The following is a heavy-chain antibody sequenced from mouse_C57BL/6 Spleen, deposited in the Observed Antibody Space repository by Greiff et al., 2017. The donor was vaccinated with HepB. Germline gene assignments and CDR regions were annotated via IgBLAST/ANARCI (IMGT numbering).Heavy chain of an antibody. CDR1: GFNIKDDY. D-gene: IGHD1-1*01. V-gene: IGHV14-4*01. CDR2: IDPENGDT. Sequence: EVQLQQSGAELVRPGASVKLSCTASGFNIKDDYMHWVKQRPEQGLEWIGWIDPENGDTEYASKFQGKATITADTSSNTAYLQLSSLTSEDTAVYYCTTGTTAVATDYWGQGTTLTVSS. J-gene: IGHJ2*01. CDR3: TTGTTAVATDY.